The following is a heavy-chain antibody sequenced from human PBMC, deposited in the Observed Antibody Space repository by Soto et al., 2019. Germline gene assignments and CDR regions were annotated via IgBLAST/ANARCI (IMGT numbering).Heavy chain of an antibody. CDR3: ARDHVDTPMTNFDY. J-gene: IGHJ4*02. D-gene: IGHD5-18*01. CDR1: GYTFTSYG. V-gene: IGHV1-18*01. Sequence: GASVKVSCKASGYTFTSYGISWVRQAPGQGLEWMGWISAYNGNTNYAQKLQGRVTMTTDTSTSTAYMELSSLRSEDTAIYYCARDHVDTPMTNFDYWGQGTLVTVSS. CDR2: ISAYNGNT.